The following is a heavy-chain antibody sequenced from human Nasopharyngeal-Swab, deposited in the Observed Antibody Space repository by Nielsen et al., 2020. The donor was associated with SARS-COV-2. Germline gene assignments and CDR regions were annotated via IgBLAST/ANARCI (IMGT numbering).Heavy chain of an antibody. Sequence: SVKVSCKASGGTFSSYAISWVRQAPGQGLEWMGGIIPIFGTANYAQKFQGRVTITADESTSTAYMELSSLRSEDTAVYYCARGRSTSCYTGSFRCAVDNDYWGQGTLVTVSS. CDR1: GGTFSSYA. V-gene: IGHV1-69*13. CDR3: ARGRSTSCYTGSFRCAVDNDY. J-gene: IGHJ4*02. D-gene: IGHD2-2*02. CDR2: IIPIFGTA.